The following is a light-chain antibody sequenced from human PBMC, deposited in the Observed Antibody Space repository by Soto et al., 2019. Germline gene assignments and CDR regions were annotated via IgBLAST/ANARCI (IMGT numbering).Light chain of an antibody. CDR1: QSSSSY. J-gene: IGKJ2*01. CDR3: QQSYNTPYT. Sequence: DLQMTQSPSSLSASLGDRVTITCRASQSSSSYLNWYQQKPGKAPKLLIYAASYLQSGVPSRFSGSGSGTEFTLTISSVQPEDFATYYCQQSYNTPYTFGPGTKLEL. V-gene: IGKV1-39*01. CDR2: AAS.